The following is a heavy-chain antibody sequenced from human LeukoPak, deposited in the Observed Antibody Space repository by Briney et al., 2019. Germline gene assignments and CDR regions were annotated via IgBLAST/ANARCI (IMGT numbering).Heavy chain of an antibody. V-gene: IGHV5-51*01. CDR1: GYSFTSYW. Sequence: GESLKISCKGSGYSFTSYWIGWVRQMPGKGLEWMGIIYPGDSDTRYSPSFQGQVTISADKSISTAYLQWSSLKASDTAMYYCASGSSGWYYPHGDWFDPWGQGTLVTVSS. CDR3: ASGSSGWYYPHGDWFDP. CDR2: IYPGDSDT. D-gene: IGHD6-19*01. J-gene: IGHJ5*02.